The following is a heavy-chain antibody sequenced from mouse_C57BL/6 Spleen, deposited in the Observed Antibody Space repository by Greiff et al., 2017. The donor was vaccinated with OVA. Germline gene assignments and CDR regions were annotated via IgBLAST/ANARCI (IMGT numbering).Heavy chain of an antibody. J-gene: IGHJ1*03. CDR1: GFTFTDYY. CDR2: IRNKANGYTT. CDR3: ARRDYGSSYYWYFDV. Sequence: EVQGVESGGGLVQPGGSLSLSCAASGFTFTDYYMSWVRQPPGKALEWLGFIRNKANGYTTEYSASVKGRFTISRDNSQSILYLQMNALRAEDSATYYCARRDYGSSYYWYFDVWGTGTTVTVSS. D-gene: IGHD1-1*01. V-gene: IGHV7-3*01.